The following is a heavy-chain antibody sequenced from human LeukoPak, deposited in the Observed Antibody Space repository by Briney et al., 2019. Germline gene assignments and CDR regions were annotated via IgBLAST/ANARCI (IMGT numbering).Heavy chain of an antibody. J-gene: IGHJ4*02. CDR3: ARVMVRGVIIMVFDY. V-gene: IGHV4-30-4*01. CDR2: IYYSGST. Sequence: SSETLSLTCTVSGGSIRSGDYYWSWIRQPPGKGLEWIGYIYYSGSTYYNPSLKSRVTISVDTSKNQFSLKLSSVTAADTAVYYCARVMVRGVIIMVFDYWGQGTLVTVSS. CDR1: GGSIRSGDYY. D-gene: IGHD3-10*01.